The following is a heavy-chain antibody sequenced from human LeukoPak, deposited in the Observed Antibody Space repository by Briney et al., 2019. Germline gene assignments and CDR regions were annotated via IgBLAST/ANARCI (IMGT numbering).Heavy chain of an antibody. J-gene: IGHJ5*02. D-gene: IGHD4-17*01. CDR3: ARRPTVTTPLTA. Sequence: GGPLRLSCAASGFTFSIYSMNWVRQAPGKGLEWVSYISAGSSTIYYADSVKGRFTISRDNAKNSLYLQMNSLRAEDTAVYYCARRPTVTTPLTAWGQGTLVTVSS. CDR2: ISAGSSTI. CDR1: GFTFSIYS. V-gene: IGHV3-48*01.